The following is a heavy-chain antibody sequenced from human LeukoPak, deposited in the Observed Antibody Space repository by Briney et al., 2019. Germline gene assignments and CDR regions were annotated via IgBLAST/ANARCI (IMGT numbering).Heavy chain of an antibody. D-gene: IGHD5-12*01. CDR1: GGSISSYY. CDR3: ARRSDIGYDFDY. CDR2: IYYSGST. Sequence: PSETLSLTCAVSGGSISSYYWSWLRQPPGKGLEYIGFIYYSGSTKYNPSLKSRVTISVDTSKNQFSLKLSPVTAADTAVYYCARRSDIGYDFDYWGQGTLVTVSS. V-gene: IGHV4-59*01. J-gene: IGHJ4*02.